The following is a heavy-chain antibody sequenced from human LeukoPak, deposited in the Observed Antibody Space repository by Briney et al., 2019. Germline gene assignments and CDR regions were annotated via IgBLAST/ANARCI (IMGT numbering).Heavy chain of an antibody. CDR3: ARHLSGVTGYSYGRGIDY. D-gene: IGHD5-18*01. V-gene: IGHV3-21*01. CDR1: GFTFSSYN. Sequence: GGSLRLSCAASGFTFSSYNMNWVRQAPGKGLEWVSSITTSSIYIYYADSVKGRFTISRDNAKKSLYLQMKSLRAEDTAVYYCARHLSGVTGYSYGRGIDYWGQGTLVTVSS. J-gene: IGHJ4*02. CDR2: ITTSSIYI.